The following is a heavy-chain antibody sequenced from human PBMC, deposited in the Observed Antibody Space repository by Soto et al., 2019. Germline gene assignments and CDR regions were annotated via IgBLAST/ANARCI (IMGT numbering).Heavy chain of an antibody. CDR2: ISAYNGNT. J-gene: IGHJ4*02. V-gene: IGHV1-18*01. CDR3: ARDSQPRYCSGGSCYCDY. Sequence: QVQLVQSGAEVKKPGASVKVSCKASGYTFTSYGISWVRQAPGQGLEWMGWISAYNGNTNYAQKLQGRVTMTTDTSTSTAYMGLRSLGSDDTAVYYCARDSQPRYCSGGSCYCDYWGQGTLVTVSS. CDR1: GYTFTSYG. D-gene: IGHD2-15*01.